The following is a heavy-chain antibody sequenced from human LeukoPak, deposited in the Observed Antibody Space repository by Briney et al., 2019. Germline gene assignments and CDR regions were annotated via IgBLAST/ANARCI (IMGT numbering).Heavy chain of an antibody. CDR1: GFTFSSYA. V-gene: IGHV3-23*01. J-gene: IGHJ4*02. Sequence: GGSLRLFCAASGFTFSSYAMSWVRQAPGKGLEWVSAICGSGGSTYYADSVKGRFTISRDNSKNTLYLQMNSLRAEDTAVYYCAKGVSSYDYYDYWGQGTLVTVSS. D-gene: IGHD3-22*01. CDR2: ICGSGGST. CDR3: AKGVSSYDYYDY.